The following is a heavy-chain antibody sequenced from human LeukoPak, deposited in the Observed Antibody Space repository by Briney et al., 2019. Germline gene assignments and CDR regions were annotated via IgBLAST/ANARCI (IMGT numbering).Heavy chain of an antibody. CDR1: GFTFSSYA. CDR2: ISYDGSNK. CDR3: ARARDTAMVISYYFDY. Sequence: PGRSLRLSCAASGFTFSSYAMHWVRQAPGKGLEWVAVISYDGSNKYYAGSVKGRFTISRDNSKNTLYLQMNSLRAEDTAVYYCARARDTAMVISYYFDYWGQGTLVTVSS. V-gene: IGHV3-30-3*01. D-gene: IGHD5-18*01. J-gene: IGHJ4*02.